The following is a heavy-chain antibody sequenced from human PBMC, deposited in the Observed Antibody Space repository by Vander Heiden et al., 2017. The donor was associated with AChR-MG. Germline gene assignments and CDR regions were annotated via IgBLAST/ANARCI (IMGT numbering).Heavy chain of an antibody. CDR1: GFTFGDYG. CDR2: IRSKAHGGGT. D-gene: IGHD6-13*01. Sequence: EVQLVESGGGLIEPGRSLTVSCPTSGFTFGDYGVLWFRQAPGKGLEWVGLIRSKAHGGGTEYAASVKARFTISRDDSKNIAYLQMNSLKTEDTALYYCTRAEEGSIWSGRVFDYWGQGTLVTVSS. V-gene: IGHV3-49*03. J-gene: IGHJ4*02. CDR3: TRAEEGSIWSGRVFDY.